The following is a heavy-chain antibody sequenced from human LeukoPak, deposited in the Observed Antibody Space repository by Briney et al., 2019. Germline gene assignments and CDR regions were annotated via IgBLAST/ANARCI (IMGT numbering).Heavy chain of an antibody. Sequence: RGESLKTSCQGSGYSFSIYWIGWVRQIPGKGLEWLCIIFPGDSDTRYSPSIHGQVTISADKSISTTYLQWSSLKASDTAMYYCAGRVGSTWGTWGQGTLVTVSS. CDR1: GYSFSIYW. D-gene: IGHD1-26*01. CDR2: IFPGDSDT. V-gene: IGHV5-51*01. CDR3: AGRVGSTWGT. J-gene: IGHJ5*02.